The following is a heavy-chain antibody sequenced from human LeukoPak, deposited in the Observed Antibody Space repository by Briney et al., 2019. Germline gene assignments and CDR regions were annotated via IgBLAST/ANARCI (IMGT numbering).Heavy chain of an antibody. Sequence: GSLRLSCAASGFTFSDYWMHWVRQPPGKGLEWIGEIYHSGSTNYNPSLKSRVTISVDTSKDQFSLKLSSVTAADTAVYYCAIDYFDSSGYEGNAFDIWGQGTMVTVSS. CDR2: IYHSGST. V-gene: IGHV4-34*01. CDR1: GFTFSDYW. D-gene: IGHD3-22*01. J-gene: IGHJ3*02. CDR3: AIDYFDSSGYEGNAFDI.